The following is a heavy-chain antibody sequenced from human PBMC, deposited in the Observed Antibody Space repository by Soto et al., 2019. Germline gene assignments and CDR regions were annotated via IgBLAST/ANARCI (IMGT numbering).Heavy chain of an antibody. CDR3: ARDFGNAMVKVSPFDY. CDR1: GFTFSSYS. J-gene: IGHJ4*02. Sequence: PGGSLRLSCAASGFTFSSYSMNWVRQAPGKGLEWVSYISSSSSTIYYADSVKGRFTISRDNAKNSLYLQMNSLRDEDTAVYYCARDFGNAMVKVSPFDYWGQGTLVTVSS. D-gene: IGHD5-18*01. CDR2: ISSSSSTI. V-gene: IGHV3-48*02.